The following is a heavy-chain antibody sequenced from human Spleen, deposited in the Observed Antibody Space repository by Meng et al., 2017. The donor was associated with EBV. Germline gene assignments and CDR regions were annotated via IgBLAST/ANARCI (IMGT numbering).Heavy chain of an antibody. V-gene: IGHV3-33*01. CDR1: GFPFNNYA. CDR2: IWYDGSNK. D-gene: IGHD3-10*01. Sequence: QVQLVESGXXXXXPXRSXRLSCEASGFPFNNYAMHWVRQAPGKGLEWLAVIWYDGSNKYYADSVGGRFTISRDNSKNTLYLQMTSLRAQDTAVYYCAGLSGIIGFYLNWGQGTLVTVSS. CDR3: AGLSGIIGFYLN. J-gene: IGHJ4*02.